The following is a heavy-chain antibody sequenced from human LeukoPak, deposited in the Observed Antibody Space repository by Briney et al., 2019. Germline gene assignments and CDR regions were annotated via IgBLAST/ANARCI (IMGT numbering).Heavy chain of an antibody. J-gene: IGHJ4*02. D-gene: IGHD5-18*01. Sequence: GGSLRLSCAASGVTFSGYSMNWVRQAPGKGLEWVWAISSRSGDIYYADSLKGRFTISRDNSKNTLYLQMTNVRVEDTAVYFCPRYHTALNYWGQGTLVTASS. CDR1: GVTFSGYS. V-gene: IGHV3-21*04. CDR3: PRYHTALNY. CDR2: ISSRSGDI.